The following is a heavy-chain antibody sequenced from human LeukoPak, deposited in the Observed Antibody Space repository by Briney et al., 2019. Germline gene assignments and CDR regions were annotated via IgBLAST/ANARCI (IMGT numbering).Heavy chain of an antibody. V-gene: IGHV3-7*01. D-gene: IGHD3-3*01. CDR1: GFTFRGYW. Sequence: PGGSLRLSCAAPGFTFRGYWMSWVRQAPGKGLEWVANIKQDGSEKYYVDSVKGRFTISRDNAKNSLYLQMNSLRAEDTAVYYCARDDLGVTYFDYWGQGTLVAVSS. J-gene: IGHJ4*02. CDR2: IKQDGSEK. CDR3: ARDDLGVTYFDY.